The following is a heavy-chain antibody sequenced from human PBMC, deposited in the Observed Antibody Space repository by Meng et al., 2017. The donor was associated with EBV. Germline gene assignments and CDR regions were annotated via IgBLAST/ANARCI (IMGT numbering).Heavy chain of an antibody. V-gene: IGHV3-74*01. CDR1: VFPFSRFW. CDR3: SRDLAGPFDD. Sequence: EVHVVGSGGGPVRPGGSLRLSCAVSVFPFSRFWMHWVRQVPGKGLVWVARTNEDGGITNYADSVKGRFIISRDNTRNTLYLQMNSLRDEDTAVYFCSRDLAGPFDDWGQGTLVTVSS. CDR2: TNEDGGIT. J-gene: IGHJ4*02.